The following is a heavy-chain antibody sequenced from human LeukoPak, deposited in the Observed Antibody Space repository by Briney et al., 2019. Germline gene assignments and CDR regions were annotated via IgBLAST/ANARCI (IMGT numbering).Heavy chain of an antibody. Sequence: ASVKVSCKASGYTFTSYGITWVRQAPGQGLEWMGWIDTYSGNTNYAQKVQGRVTMTTDTSTSTVYMELRSLRSDDTAVYYCARVHPSGSYHKYWGQGTLVTVSS. J-gene: IGHJ4*02. CDR1: GYTFTSYG. D-gene: IGHD3-10*01. CDR2: IDTYSGNT. CDR3: ARVHPSGSYHKY. V-gene: IGHV1-18*01.